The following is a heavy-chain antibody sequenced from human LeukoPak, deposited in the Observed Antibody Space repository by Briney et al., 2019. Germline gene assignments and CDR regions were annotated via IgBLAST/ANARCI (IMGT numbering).Heavy chain of an antibody. CDR3: ARRTRLLLWFGDNRAVDY. CDR1: GGSFSGYY. J-gene: IGHJ4*02. D-gene: IGHD3-10*01. CDR2: INHSGST. Sequence: PSETLSLTCAVYGGSFSGYYWSWIRQPPGKGLEWIGEINHSGSTNYNPSLKSRVTISVDTSKNQFSLKLSSVTAADTAVYYCARRTRLLLWFGDNRAVDYWGQGTLVTVSS. V-gene: IGHV4-34*01.